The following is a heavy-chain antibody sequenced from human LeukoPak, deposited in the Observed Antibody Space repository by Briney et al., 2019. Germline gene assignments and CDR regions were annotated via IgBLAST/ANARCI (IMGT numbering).Heavy chain of an antibody. CDR2: ISSSSSYI. D-gene: IGHD3-22*01. J-gene: IGHJ6*02. CDR1: GFTFDDYG. Sequence: GGSLRLSCAASGFTFDDYGMSWVRQAPGKGLEWVSSISSSSSYIYYADSVKGRFTISRDNAKNSLYLQMNSLRAEDTAVYYCAREGVVNGMDVWGQGTTVTVSS. CDR3: AREGVVNGMDV. V-gene: IGHV3-21*01.